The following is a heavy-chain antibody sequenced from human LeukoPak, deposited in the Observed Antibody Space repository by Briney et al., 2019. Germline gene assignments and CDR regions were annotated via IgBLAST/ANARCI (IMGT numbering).Heavy chain of an antibody. CDR3: ASSGYRPNGCFDY. D-gene: IGHD3-3*01. Sequence: PGGSLRLSCAASGFTFSDYYMSWIRQAPGKGLEWVSYISGSSSYTNYADSVKGRFTISRDNSKNSLYLQMNSLRAEDTAVYYCASSGYRPNGCFDYWGQGTPVTVSS. CDR2: ISGSSSYT. J-gene: IGHJ4*02. V-gene: IGHV3-11*03. CDR1: GFTFSDYY.